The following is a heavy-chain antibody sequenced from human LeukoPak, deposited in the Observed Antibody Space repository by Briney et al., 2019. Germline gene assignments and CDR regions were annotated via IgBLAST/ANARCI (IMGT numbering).Heavy chain of an antibody. D-gene: IGHD5-12*01. CDR1: GYTLTGYY. Sequence: ASVKVSFKASGYTLTGYYMHWLRLAPGQGLEWMGWINPNSGDTNYAQKFQGRVTMTRDTSISTAYMELSRLTSDDTAVYYCAKNPYEYYFDYWGQGTLVTVSS. CDR2: INPNSGDT. V-gene: IGHV1-2*02. CDR3: AKNPYEYYFDY. J-gene: IGHJ4*02.